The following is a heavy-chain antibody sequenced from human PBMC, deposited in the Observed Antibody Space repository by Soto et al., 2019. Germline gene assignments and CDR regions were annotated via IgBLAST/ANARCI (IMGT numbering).Heavy chain of an antibody. Sequence: EVHLVESGGDLVKPGGSLRLSCAASGFTFSDAWMSWVRQAPGKGLEWIGRIKRRADGGTTDYAAPVKGRFTISRDDSKNTLYLQMNSLKTEDTAVYFCTTAGTTVTTIDYWGQGTLVTVSS. CDR1: GFTFSDAW. CDR2: IKRRADGGTT. J-gene: IGHJ4*02. D-gene: IGHD4-17*01. V-gene: IGHV3-15*01. CDR3: TTAGTTVTTIDY.